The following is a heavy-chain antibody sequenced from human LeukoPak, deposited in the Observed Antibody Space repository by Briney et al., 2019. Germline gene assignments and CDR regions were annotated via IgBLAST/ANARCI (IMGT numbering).Heavy chain of an antibody. CDR3: ARATRPDFWSGYYTHDAFDI. CDR1: GFPFSSYS. J-gene: IGHJ3*02. CDR2: ISSSNSYI. D-gene: IGHD3-3*01. V-gene: IGHV3-21*01. Sequence: GGSLRLSCAASGFPFSSYSMNWVRQAPGKGLEWVSSISSSNSYIYDADSVKGRFTISRDNAKNSLYLQMNSLRAEDTAVYYCARATRPDFWSGYYTHDAFDIWGQGTMVTVSS.